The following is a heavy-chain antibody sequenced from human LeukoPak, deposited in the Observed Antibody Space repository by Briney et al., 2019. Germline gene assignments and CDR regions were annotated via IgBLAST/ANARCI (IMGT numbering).Heavy chain of an antibody. CDR3: ARYSRDPSLWFGELLSPLDC. V-gene: IGHV4-4*07. J-gene: IGHJ4*02. Sequence: PSETLSLTCSVSGGSVNSYYWSWIRQPAGKGLEWIGRFYTSGSTDYNPSLKTPLTMSLATSRDHSSLNLSSVTAADTAVYYCARYSRDPSLWFGELLSPLDCWGQGTLVTVSS. D-gene: IGHD3-10*01. CDR2: FYTSGST. CDR1: GGSVNSYY.